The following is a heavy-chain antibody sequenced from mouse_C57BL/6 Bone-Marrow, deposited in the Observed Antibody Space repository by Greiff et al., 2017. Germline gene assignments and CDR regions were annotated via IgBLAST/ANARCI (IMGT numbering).Heavy chain of an antibody. CDR1: GYTFTSYW. J-gene: IGHJ2*01. Sequence: QVQLKQPGAELVKPGASVKLSCKASGYTFTSYWMQWVKQRPGQGLEWIGEIDPSDSYTNYNQKFKGKATLTVDTSSSTAYMQLSSLTSEDSAVYYCARRKYWGQGTTLTVSS. V-gene: IGHV1-50*01. CDR3: ARRKY. CDR2: IDPSDSYT.